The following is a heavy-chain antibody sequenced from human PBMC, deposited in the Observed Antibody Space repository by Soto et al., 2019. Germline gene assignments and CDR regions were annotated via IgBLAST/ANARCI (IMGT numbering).Heavy chain of an antibody. CDR3: ARDGPTTLTWYYYF. V-gene: IGHV3-48*01. Sequence: PGGSLRLSCAASGFTFSSYSMNWVRQAPGKGLEWVSYISSSSSTIYYADSVKGRFTISRDNAKNSLYLQMNSLRAEDTAVHFCARDGPTTLTWYYYFWARRSLV. J-gene: IGHJ2*01. CDR1: GFTFSSYS. D-gene: IGHD4-17*01. CDR2: ISSSSSTI.